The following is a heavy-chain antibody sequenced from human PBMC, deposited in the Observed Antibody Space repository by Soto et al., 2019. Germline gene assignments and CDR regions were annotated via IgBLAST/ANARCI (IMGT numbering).Heavy chain of an antibody. CDR2: TYYRPKWIS. J-gene: IGHJ4*02. Sequence: SQTLSLTCAISMDSVSNNRATWNWIRQSPSGGLEWLGRTYYRPKWISDYAMSVKGRISINPDTSKNLVSLHLNFVTPEDTAVYYCARDPPDFNSGFDFWGQGTPVTVSS. CDR1: MDSVSNNRAT. V-gene: IGHV6-1*01. D-gene: IGHD1-26*01. CDR3: ARDPPDFNSGFDF.